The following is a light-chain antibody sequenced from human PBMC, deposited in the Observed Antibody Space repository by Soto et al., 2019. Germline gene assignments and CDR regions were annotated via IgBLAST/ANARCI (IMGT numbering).Light chain of an antibody. J-gene: IGLJ1*01. CDR3: SSYTSSSTYV. Sequence: QSVLTQPPSVSGSPGQSVTISCTGTSSDVGSYNRVSWYQQPPGTAPKLMIYEVSNRPSGVPDRFSGPKSGNTASLTISGLQAEDEADYYRSSYTSSSTYVFGTGTKVTVL. V-gene: IGLV2-18*02. CDR2: EVS. CDR1: SSDVGSYNR.